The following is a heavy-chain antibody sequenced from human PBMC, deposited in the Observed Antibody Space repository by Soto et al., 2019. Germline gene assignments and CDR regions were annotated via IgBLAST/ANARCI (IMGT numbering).Heavy chain of an antibody. J-gene: IGHJ4*02. CDR2: ISGSGGST. D-gene: IGHD3-22*01. CDR3: AKDLLLLFYYDSSGPQSPYFDY. CDR1: GFTFSSYA. Sequence: PGGSLRLSCAASGFTFSSYAMSWVRQAPGKGLEWVSAISGSGGSTYYADSVKGRFTISRDNSKNTLYLQVNSLRAEDTAVYYCAKDLLLLFYYDSSGPQSPYFDYWGQGTLVTVSS. V-gene: IGHV3-23*01.